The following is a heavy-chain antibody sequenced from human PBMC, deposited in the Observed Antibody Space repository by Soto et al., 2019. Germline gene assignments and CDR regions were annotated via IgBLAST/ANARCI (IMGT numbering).Heavy chain of an antibody. J-gene: IGHJ5*02. Sequence: QVQLQESGPGLVKPSQTLSLTCTVSGGSISSGDYYWSWIRQPPGKGLAWIGFIYYSGGTYYKPSLKSRVTISVDTSKNKFSLNLSSVTAADTAVYYCARASTGELWVYANWFDPWGPGTLVTVSS. CDR2: IYYSGGT. V-gene: IGHV4-30-4*01. CDR3: ARASTGELWVYANWFDP. D-gene: IGHD3-16*01. CDR1: GGSISSGDYY.